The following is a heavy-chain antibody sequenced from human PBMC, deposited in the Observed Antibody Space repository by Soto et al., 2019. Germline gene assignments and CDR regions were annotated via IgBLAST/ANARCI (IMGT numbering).Heavy chain of an antibody. Sequence: GASVKGSCKASGYTFTSYAMHWVRQAPGQRLEWMGWINAGNGNTKYSQKFQGRVTITRDTSASTAYMELSSLRSEDTAVYYCARSTKYYDFWSGNYNNWFDPWGQGTLVTVSS. CDR3: ARSTKYYDFWSGNYNNWFDP. J-gene: IGHJ5*02. D-gene: IGHD3-3*01. CDR2: INAGNGNT. V-gene: IGHV1-3*01. CDR1: GYTFTSYA.